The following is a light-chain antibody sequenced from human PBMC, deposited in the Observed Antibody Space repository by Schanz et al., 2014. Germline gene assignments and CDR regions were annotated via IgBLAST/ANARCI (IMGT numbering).Light chain of an antibody. J-gene: IGKJ1*01. CDR3: QQYGSSPWT. CDR2: DAS. CDR1: QSVNRNF. V-gene: IGKV3-20*01. Sequence: EIVLTQSPGTLSLAPGDRATLSCRASQSVNRNFLAWYQQHSGQAPRLLIHDASTRATGIPGRFSGSGSGTDFTLTISRLEPEDFAVYYCQQYGSSPWTFGQGTKVEIK.